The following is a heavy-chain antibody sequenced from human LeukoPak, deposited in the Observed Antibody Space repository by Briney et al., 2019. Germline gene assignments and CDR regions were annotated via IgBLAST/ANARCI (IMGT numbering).Heavy chain of an antibody. CDR3: ARGRGDYGGNSDRGYYYYYYMDV. V-gene: IGHV4-4*07. J-gene: IGHJ6*03. Sequence: PSETLSLTCTVSGYSISSNFYWSWIRQPAGKGLEWIGRINTSGSTNYNPSLKSRVTISLDTSKNQFSLKLSSVTAADTAVYYCARGRGDYGGNSDRGYYYYYYMDVWGKGTTVTISS. D-gene: IGHD4-23*01. CDR2: INTSGST. CDR1: GYSISSNFY.